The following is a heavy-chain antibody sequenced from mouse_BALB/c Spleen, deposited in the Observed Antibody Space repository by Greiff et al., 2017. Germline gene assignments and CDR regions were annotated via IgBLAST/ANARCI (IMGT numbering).Heavy chain of an antibody. CDR3: AVSLTAAWFAY. CDR1: GYTFTSYV. Sequence: VQLQQSGPELVKPGASVKMSCKASGYTFTSYVMHWVKQKPGQGLEWIGYINPYNDGTKYNEKFKGKATLTSDKSSSTAYMELSSLTSEDSAVYYCAVSLTAAWFAYWGQGTLVTVSA. CDR2: INPYNDGT. V-gene: IGHV1-14*01. J-gene: IGHJ3*01. D-gene: IGHD1-2*01.